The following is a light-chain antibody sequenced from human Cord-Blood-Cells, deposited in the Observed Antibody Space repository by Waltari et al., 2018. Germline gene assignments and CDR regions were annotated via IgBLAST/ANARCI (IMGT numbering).Light chain of an antibody. CDR1: SSDVGSYNL. CDR3: CSYAGSSTLV. Sequence: QSALTQPASVSGSPGQSITISCTGTSSDVGSYNLVSWYQQHPGKAPTLMIYECSKRXXXXXXXXXXXXXXXXASLTISGLQAEDEADYYCCSYAGSSTLVFGGGTKLTVL. CDR2: ECS. V-gene: IGLV2-23*01. J-gene: IGLJ2*01.